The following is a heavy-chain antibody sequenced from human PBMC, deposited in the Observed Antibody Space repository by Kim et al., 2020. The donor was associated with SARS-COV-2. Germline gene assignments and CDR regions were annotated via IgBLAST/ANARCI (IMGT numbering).Heavy chain of an antibody. Sequence: GGSLRLSCAASGFTFSSYAMSWVRQAPGKGLEWVSAISGSGGSTYYADSVKGRFTISRDNSKNTLYLQMNSLRAEDTAVYYCAKALRFGELLYTYFDYWGQGTLVTVSS. CDR1: GFTFSSYA. D-gene: IGHD3-10*01. CDR3: AKALRFGELLYTYFDY. CDR2: ISGSGGST. J-gene: IGHJ4*02. V-gene: IGHV3-23*01.